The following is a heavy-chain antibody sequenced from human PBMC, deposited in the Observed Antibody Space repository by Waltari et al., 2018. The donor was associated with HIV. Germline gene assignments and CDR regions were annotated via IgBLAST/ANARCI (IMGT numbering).Heavy chain of an antibody. CDR1: GGCGGGRSYF. V-gene: IGHV4-39*01. J-gene: IGHJ2*01. CDR2: IYYTGRA. Sequence: QLQLQESGPVLVKPSESLSLTFPVSGGCGGGRSYFWGWIRHPPGKGLEWVGRIYYTGRAYYNPSLKSRVTISVDTSKNQFSLKVTSVTAADTAVYYCARHALRVGAAYWNFDLWGRGTLVTVSS. CDR3: ARHALRVGAAYWNFDL. D-gene: IGHD1-26*01.